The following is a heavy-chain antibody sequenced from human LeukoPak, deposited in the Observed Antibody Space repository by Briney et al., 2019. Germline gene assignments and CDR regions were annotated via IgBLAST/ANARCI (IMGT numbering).Heavy chain of an antibody. CDR3: AKMVREFYTISYYFVY. CDR2: ISGSGAGT. CDR1: GFTFSSYA. V-gene: IGHV3-23*01. Sequence: AGGSLRLPCAVSGFTFSSYAMNWVRQAPEKGLEWVSGISGSGAGTYYADSVKGRFTISRDNSKNTLYLQMNSLRAEDTAVYYCAKMVREFYTISYYFVYWGQGTLVTVSS. J-gene: IGHJ4*02. D-gene: IGHD2-8*01.